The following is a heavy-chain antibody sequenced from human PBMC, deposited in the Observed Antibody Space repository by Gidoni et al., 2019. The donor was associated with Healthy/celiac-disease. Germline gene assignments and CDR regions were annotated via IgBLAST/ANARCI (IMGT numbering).Heavy chain of an antibody. J-gene: IGHJ5*02. CDR3: ARDLAVYYGSGSYSNWFDP. V-gene: IGHV4-39*07. CDR1: GGSISSSSYY. Sequence: QLQLQESGPGLVKPSETLSLTCTVSGGSISSSSYYWGWIRQPPGKGLEWIGSIYYSGSTYYNPSLKSRVTISVDTSKNQFSLKLSSVTAADTAVYYCARDLAVYYGSGSYSNWFDPWGQGTLVTVSS. CDR2: IYYSGST. D-gene: IGHD3-10*01.